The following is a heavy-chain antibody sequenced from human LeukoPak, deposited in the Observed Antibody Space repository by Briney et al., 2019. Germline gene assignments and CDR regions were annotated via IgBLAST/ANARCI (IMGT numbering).Heavy chain of an antibody. J-gene: IGHJ4*02. D-gene: IGHD3-10*01. CDR3: ARGVNAWFGESNDY. Sequence: GGSLRLSCAASGFTFSSYTMNWVRQAPGKGLEWVSSISSRSNYIYYADSVKGRFTISRDNAKNSLYLQMNSLRAEDTAVYYCARGVNAWFGESNDYWGQGTLVTVSS. CDR1: GFTFSSYT. CDR2: ISSRSNYI. V-gene: IGHV3-21*01.